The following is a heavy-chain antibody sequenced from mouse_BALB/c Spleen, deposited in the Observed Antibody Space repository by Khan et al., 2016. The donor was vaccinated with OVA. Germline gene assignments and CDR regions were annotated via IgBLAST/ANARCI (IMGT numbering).Heavy chain of an antibody. CDR1: GYIFTNYW. CDR2: IYPGTDNK. Sequence: VQLKQSGAELVRPGASVKLSCRTSGYIFTNYWIHWVKQRSGQGLEWIARIYPGTDNKYYNEKLKDKATLTADRSSSTAYMQLSSLKSEDSAVYFCAREESLYYFGYWGQGTTLTVSS. J-gene: IGHJ2*01. V-gene: IGHV1-76*01. CDR3: AREESLYYFGY. D-gene: IGHD6-2*01.